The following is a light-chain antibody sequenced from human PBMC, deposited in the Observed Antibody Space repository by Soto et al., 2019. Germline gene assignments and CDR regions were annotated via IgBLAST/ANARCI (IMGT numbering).Light chain of an antibody. CDR3: SSYAGSSNV. Sequence: QSVLTQPASVSGSPGQSITISCTGTSXDVGGYNYVSWYQQHPGKAPKLMIYEVNKRPSGVPDRFSGSKSGNTASLTVSGLQAEDEADYYCSSYAGSSNVFGTGTKFTVL. CDR2: EVN. CDR1: SXDVGGYNY. V-gene: IGLV2-8*01. J-gene: IGLJ1*01.